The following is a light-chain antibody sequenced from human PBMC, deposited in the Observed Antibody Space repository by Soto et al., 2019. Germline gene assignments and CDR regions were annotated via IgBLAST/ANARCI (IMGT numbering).Light chain of an antibody. V-gene: IGKV3-15*01. CDR2: GAS. Sequence: DIVMPPSPAILSVSLGERATLSCLASQSISDNLAWYQQRSGQAPRLLIYGASTRATGVPARFSGSGSGTEFTLTISSLQSDDFAIYYCQQYKSWPPLTFGGGTKVE. CDR1: QSISDN. CDR3: QQYKSWPPLT. J-gene: IGKJ4*01.